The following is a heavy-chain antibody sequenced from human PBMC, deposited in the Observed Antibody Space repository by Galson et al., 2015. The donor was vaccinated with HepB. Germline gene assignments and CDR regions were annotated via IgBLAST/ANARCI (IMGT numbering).Heavy chain of an antibody. J-gene: IGHJ6*02. D-gene: IGHD3-22*01. Sequence: SLKVSCEASGGTFSTYAISWVRQAPGQGLEWMGRIIPLLAITHSAQNFQGRVTITADMSTRTAYMELSSLRSEDTAVYFCARDSFDDDSRASYPRCYSYHMVFWGQGTAITVSS. CDR1: GGTFSTYA. V-gene: IGHV1-69*04. CDR3: ARDSFDDDSRASYPRCYSYHMVF. CDR2: IIPLLAIT.